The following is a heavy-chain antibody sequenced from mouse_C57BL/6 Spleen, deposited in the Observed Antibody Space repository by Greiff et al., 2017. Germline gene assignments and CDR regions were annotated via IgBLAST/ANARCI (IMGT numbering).Heavy chain of an antibody. Sequence: QVQLQQPGTELVKPGASVKLSCKASGYTFTSYWMHWVKQRPGQGLEWIGNINPSNGGTNYNEKFKSKATLTVDKSSSTAYMQLSSLTSEDSAVYYCARGRDYYYGSSYHYYAMDYWGQGTSVTVSS. V-gene: IGHV1-53*01. CDR2: INPSNGGT. D-gene: IGHD1-1*01. CDR3: ARGRDYYYGSSYHYYAMDY. CDR1: GYTFTSYW. J-gene: IGHJ4*01.